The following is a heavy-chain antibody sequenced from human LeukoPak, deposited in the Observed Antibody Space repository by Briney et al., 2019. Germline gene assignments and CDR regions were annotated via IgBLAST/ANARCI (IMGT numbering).Heavy chain of an antibody. D-gene: IGHD2-2*01. Sequence: SETLSLTCAVSGGSISSGGYSWSWIRQPPGKGLEWIGYIYHSGSTYYNPSLKSRVTISVDRSKNQFSLKLSSLTAADTAVYYCASLGYCSSTSCSPGWFDPWGQGTLVTVSS. CDR1: GGSISSGGYS. V-gene: IGHV4-30-2*01. CDR3: ASLGYCSSTSCSPGWFDP. J-gene: IGHJ5*02. CDR2: IYHSGST.